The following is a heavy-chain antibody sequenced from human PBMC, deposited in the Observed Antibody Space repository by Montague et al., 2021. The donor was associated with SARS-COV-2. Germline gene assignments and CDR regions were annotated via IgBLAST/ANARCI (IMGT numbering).Heavy chain of an antibody. Sequence: TLSLTCTVSAGLISSGGYNRSWMRQHPGKGLEWSGYIYYSGSTYYNPSFKRRDTKSVDTSKNQFSLKLTSVTAADTAVYYCARVQGITTIVVVIGAFDIWGQGTMVTVSS. V-gene: IGHV4-31*03. J-gene: IGHJ3*02. CDR3: ARVQGITTIVVVIGAFDI. CDR2: IYYSGST. D-gene: IGHD3-22*01. CDR1: AGLISSGGYN.